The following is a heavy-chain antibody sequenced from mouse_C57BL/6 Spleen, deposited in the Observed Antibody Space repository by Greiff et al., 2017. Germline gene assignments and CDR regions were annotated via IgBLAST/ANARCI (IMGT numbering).Heavy chain of an antibody. CDR3: ARREGRYFDV. Sequence: DVKLVESGGDLVKPGGSLKLSCAASGFTFSSYGMSWVRQTPDKRLEWVATISSGGSYTYYPDSVKGRFTISRDNAKNTLYLQMSSLKSEDTAMYYCARREGRYFDVWGTGTTVTVSS. J-gene: IGHJ1*03. D-gene: IGHD3-3*01. V-gene: IGHV5-6*02. CDR1: GFTFSSYG. CDR2: ISSGGSYT.